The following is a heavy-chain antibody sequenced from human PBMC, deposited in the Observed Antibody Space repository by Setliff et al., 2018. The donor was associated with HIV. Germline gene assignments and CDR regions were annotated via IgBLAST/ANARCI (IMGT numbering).Heavy chain of an antibody. D-gene: IGHD2-8*01. J-gene: IGHJ6*03. CDR1: GYTFSDYG. CDR3: ARTPRIMVTLKGEYYYYYMDV. V-gene: IGHV1-18*01. CDR2: ISVYNGNT. Sequence: AASVKVSCKTSGYTFSDYGITWVRQAPGQGLEWMGWISVYNGNTNYAQKFQGRLSMSTASSTSTANMFLRSLRYDDTAVYYCARTPRIMVTLKGEYYYYYMDVWGKGTTVTVSS.